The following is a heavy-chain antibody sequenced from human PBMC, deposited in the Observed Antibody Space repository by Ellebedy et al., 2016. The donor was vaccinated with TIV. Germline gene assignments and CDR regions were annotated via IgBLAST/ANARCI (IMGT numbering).Heavy chain of an antibody. CDR2: INPSSGDT. J-gene: IGHJ3*01. Sequence: ASVKVSCKASGYTFTYYYMHWVRQAPGHGLEWMGWINPSSGDTNYAQTFQGRVTMTRDTSISAAYMELSSLTSDDAAIYYCARFTYDSGWLGSGSPDAFDFWGQGTMVTVFS. V-gene: IGHV1-2*02. D-gene: IGHD6-19*01. CDR3: ARFTYDSGWLGSGSPDAFDF. CDR1: GYTFTYYY.